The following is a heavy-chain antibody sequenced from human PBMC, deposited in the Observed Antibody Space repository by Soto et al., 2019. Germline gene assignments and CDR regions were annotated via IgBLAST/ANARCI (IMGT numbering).Heavy chain of an antibody. Sequence: QVQLVESGGGVVQPGRSLRLSCAASGFTFSSYAMHWVRQAPGKGLEWVAVISYDGSNKYYADSVKGRFTISRDNSKNTLYLQMNSLRAEDTAVYYCARGACLVDPPGSTTVVTYYYYGMDVWGQGTTVTVSS. CDR3: ARGACLVDPPGSTTVVTYYYYGMDV. J-gene: IGHJ6*02. V-gene: IGHV3-30-3*01. CDR1: GFTFSSYA. D-gene: IGHD4-17*01. CDR2: ISYDGSNK.